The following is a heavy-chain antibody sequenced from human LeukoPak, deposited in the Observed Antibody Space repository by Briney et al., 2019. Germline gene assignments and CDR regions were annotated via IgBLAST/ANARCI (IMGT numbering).Heavy chain of an antibody. V-gene: IGHV2-5*02. CDR2: IYWDDVK. J-gene: IGHJ4*02. CDR1: GFSLSTNEVG. Sequence: SGPTLLNPTQTLTLTSSFSGFSLSTNEVGVGWIRQPPGKALELLAVIYWDDVKRDSPSLRRRLTVTKDTYKNQVVLTMTNADPVDTATYYCAHAYTPSGTWGYFDYWGQGTLVTVSS. D-gene: IGHD1-1*01. CDR3: AHAYTPSGTWGYFDY.